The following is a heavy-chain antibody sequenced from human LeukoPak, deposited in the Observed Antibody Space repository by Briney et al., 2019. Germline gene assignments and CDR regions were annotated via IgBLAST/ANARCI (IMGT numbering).Heavy chain of an antibody. D-gene: IGHD6-19*01. CDR3: AKGLSSGWNLKGSDY. Sequence: PGGSLRLSCAASGFTVSSYAMSWVRQAPGKGLELVSSISGSGGSTYYADSVKGRFTISRDNSKNTLYLQMNSLRAEDTAVYYCAKGLSSGWNLKGSDYWGQGTLVTVSS. CDR1: GFTVSSYA. CDR2: ISGSGGST. J-gene: IGHJ4*02. V-gene: IGHV3-23*01.